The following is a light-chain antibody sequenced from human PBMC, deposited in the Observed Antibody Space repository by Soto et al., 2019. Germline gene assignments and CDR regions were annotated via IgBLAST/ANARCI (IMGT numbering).Light chain of an antibody. CDR2: GAS. CDR1: QSVSSTF. Sequence: EIVLTQSPGTLSLSPGERATLSCRASQSVSSTFLAWYQQKPGQAPRLLIYGASGRATGIPDRFSGSGSGTDFTLTISRLEPEDFTVYYCQQYGGSHWTFGQGTTVEIK. V-gene: IGKV3-20*01. J-gene: IGKJ1*01. CDR3: QQYGGSHWT.